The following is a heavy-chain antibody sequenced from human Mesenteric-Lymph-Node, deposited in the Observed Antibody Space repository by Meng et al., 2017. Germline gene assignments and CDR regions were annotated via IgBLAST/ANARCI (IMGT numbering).Heavy chain of an antibody. CDR3: TRPQGYCSGGGSCTLPHY. J-gene: IGHJ4*02. CDR1: GFSFNSYE. V-gene: IGHV3-7*03. Sequence: GGSLRLSCSASGFSFNSYEMNWVRLAPGKGLEWVANINRDGSEKYYVDSVRGRFTISRDNSKKSLYLEMNSLRAEDTALYYCTRPQGYCSGGGSCTLPHYWGQGTLVTVSS. D-gene: IGHD2-15*01. CDR2: INRDGSEK.